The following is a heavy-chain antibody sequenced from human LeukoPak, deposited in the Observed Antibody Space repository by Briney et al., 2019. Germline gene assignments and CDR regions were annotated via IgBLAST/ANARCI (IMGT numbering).Heavy chain of an antibody. V-gene: IGHV3-21*05. CDR2: ISSSSSYI. CDR3: ARDGWELLPDY. D-gene: IGHD1-26*01. Sequence: GGSLRLSCEASGFTFSSYEMNWVRQAPGKGLEWVSYISSSSSYIYYADSVKGRFTISRDNAKNSLYLQMNSLRAEDTAVYYCARDGWELLPDYWGQGTLVTVSS. CDR1: GFTFSSYE. J-gene: IGHJ4*02.